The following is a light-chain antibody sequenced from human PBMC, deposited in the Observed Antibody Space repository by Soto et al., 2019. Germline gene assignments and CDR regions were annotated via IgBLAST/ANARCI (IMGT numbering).Light chain of an antibody. CDR3: QQYNNWPPWT. V-gene: IGKV3-15*01. J-gene: IGKJ1*01. CDR2: DES. CDR1: QSVSNN. Sequence: ILMTQSPATLSVSPGERATLSCRASQSVSNNLAWYQQKPGQAPRLLINDESTRATGIPARFSGSGSGTEFTLTISGLQSEDFAVYYSQQYNNWPPWTFGQGTKVEIK.